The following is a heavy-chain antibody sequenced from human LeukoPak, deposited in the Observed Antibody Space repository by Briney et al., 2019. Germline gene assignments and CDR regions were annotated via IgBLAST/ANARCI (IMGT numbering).Heavy chain of an antibody. D-gene: IGHD6-13*01. V-gene: IGHV3-21*01. CDR2: ISSSSSSI. Sequence: GGSLRLSCGASGFTFSSYTMIWVRQAPGMGLEWVSSISSSSSSIYYADSVKGRFTISRDNAKNSLYLQMNSLRAEDTSVYYCATEGRSTTPGYWGQGTLVIVSS. CDR1: GFTFSSYT. CDR3: ATEGRSTTPGY. J-gene: IGHJ4*02.